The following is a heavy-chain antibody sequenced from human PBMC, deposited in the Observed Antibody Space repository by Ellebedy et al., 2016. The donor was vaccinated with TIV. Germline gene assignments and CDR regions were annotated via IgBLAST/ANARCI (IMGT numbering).Heavy chain of an antibody. V-gene: IGHV4-4*07. Sequence: MPSETLSFTCTVSGGSISSYYWSWIRQPAGKGLEWIGRIYTSGSTTYHPSLQTRVTMSVDTSKNQFSLKLSSVTAADPAVYYCAGGYSSGWTDYWGQGTLVTVSS. J-gene: IGHJ4*02. CDR3: AGGYSSGWTDY. CDR2: IYTSGST. D-gene: IGHD6-19*01. CDR1: GGSISSYY.